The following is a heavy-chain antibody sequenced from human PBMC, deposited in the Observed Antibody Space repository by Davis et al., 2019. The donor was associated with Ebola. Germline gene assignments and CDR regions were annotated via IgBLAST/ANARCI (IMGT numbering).Heavy chain of an antibody. CDR3: ARGGDNGDPAVY. CDR2: ISQSGST. CDR1: GDSISSSNW. V-gene: IGHV4-4*02. J-gene: IGHJ4*02. Sequence: MPSETLSLTCAVSGDSISSSNWWSWVRPPPGTGLEWIGEISQSGSTNYNPSLKSRVTVLVDTSKNQFSLKLTSVIGADTAVEYCARGGDNGDPAVYWGQGTLVTVSS. D-gene: IGHD4-17*01.